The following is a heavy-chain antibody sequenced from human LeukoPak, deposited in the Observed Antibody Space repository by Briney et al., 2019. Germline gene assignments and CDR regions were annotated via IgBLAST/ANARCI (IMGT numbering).Heavy chain of an antibody. CDR2: INHSGST. CDR1: GYSISSGYY. V-gene: IGHV4-38-2*02. Sequence: DPSETLSLTCTVSGYSISSGYYWGWIRQPPGKGLEWIGEINHSGSTNYNPSLKSRVTISVDTSKNQFSLKLSSVTAADTAVYYCARGQRITMIVVVIRHAFDIWGQGTMVTVSS. J-gene: IGHJ3*02. CDR3: ARGQRITMIVVVIRHAFDI. D-gene: IGHD3-22*01.